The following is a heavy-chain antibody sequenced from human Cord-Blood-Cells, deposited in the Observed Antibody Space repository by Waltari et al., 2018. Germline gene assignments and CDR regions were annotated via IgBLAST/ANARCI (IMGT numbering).Heavy chain of an antibody. CDR1: GGSFSGYY. Sequence: QVQLQQWGAGLLKPSETLSLTCAVYGGSFSGYYWSWIRQPPGTGLEWIGEINHSGSTNYNPSLKSRVTISVDTSKNQCSLKLSSVTAADTAVYYCARGPRGGSGIRTPIEGYFDLWGRGTLVTVSS. CDR3: ARGPRGGSGIRTPIEGYFDL. J-gene: IGHJ2*01. V-gene: IGHV4-34*01. CDR2: INHSGST. D-gene: IGHD3-10*01.